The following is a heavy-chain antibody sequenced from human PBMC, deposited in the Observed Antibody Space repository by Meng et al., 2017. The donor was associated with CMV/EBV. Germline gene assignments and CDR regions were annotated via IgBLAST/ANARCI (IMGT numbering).Heavy chain of an antibody. CDR1: GDSISSSSNF. CDR2: IYYSGST. Sequence: SETLSLTCTVSGDSISSSSNFCGWIRQPPGKGLEWIGSIYYSGSTYSNPSLKSRVTMSLDTSKNQFSLNLSSVTAADTAVYYCARAGFLEWAFDYWGQGTLVTVSS. D-gene: IGHD3-3*01. CDR3: ARAGFLEWAFDY. V-gene: IGHV4-39*07. J-gene: IGHJ4*02.